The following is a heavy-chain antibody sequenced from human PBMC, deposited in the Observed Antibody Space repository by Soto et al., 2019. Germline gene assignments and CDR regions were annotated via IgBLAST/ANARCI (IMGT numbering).Heavy chain of an antibody. CDR1: GGTFSNYP. J-gene: IGHJ2*01. CDR3: ARGNHRWLQLWYFDL. D-gene: IGHD5-12*01. Sequence: QVQLVQSGAEVKKPGSSVKVSCKASGGTFSNYPISWVRQAPGQGLEWMGGIIPIFGTVNYAQKFQGRVTITADESTSTAYMELSSVGSEDTAVYYCARGNHRWLQLWYFDLWGRGTLVTVSS. CDR2: IIPIFGTV. V-gene: IGHV1-69*12.